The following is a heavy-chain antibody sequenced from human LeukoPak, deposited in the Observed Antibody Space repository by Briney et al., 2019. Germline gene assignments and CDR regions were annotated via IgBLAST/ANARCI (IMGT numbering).Heavy chain of an antibody. CDR3: ARTRLQGNNWFDP. D-gene: IGHD6-25*01. CDR2: ISSSGSTI. Sequence: GGSLRLSCAASGFTFSSYSMNWVRQAPGKGLEWVSYISSSGSTIYYADSVKGRFTISRDNAKNSLYLQMNSLRAEDTAVYYCARTRLQGNNWFDPWGQGTLVTVSS. V-gene: IGHV3-48*04. J-gene: IGHJ5*02. CDR1: GFTFSSYS.